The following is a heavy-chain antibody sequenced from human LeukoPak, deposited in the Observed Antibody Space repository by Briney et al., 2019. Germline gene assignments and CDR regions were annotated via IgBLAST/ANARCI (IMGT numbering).Heavy chain of an antibody. CDR1: GFTFDDYG. CDR2: IKQDGSEK. CDR3: ARDGSRGNLVTAPDF. D-gene: IGHD2-21*02. V-gene: IGHV3-7*01. Sequence: PGGSLRLSCAASGFTFDDYGMSWVRQAPGKGLEWVANIKQDGSEKYYVDSVKGRFTISRDNAKNSLYLQMNSLRAEDTAVYYCARDGSRGNLVTAPDFWGQGTLVTVSS. J-gene: IGHJ4*02.